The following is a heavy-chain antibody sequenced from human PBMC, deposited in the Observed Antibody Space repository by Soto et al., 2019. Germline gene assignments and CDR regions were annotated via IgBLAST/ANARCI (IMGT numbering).Heavy chain of an antibody. CDR2: IYWDDDK. CDR3: ARVPPGTLAFDY. CDR1: GFSLSTSGVG. Sequence: QITLKESGPTLVKPTQTLTLTCTFSGFSLSTSGVGVGWIRQPPGKALEWLALIYWDDDKRYSPSLKSSLAITTDTSNNQVVLTVTNMDPVDTATYSCARVPPGTLAFDYWGQGTLVTVSS. V-gene: IGHV2-5*02. D-gene: IGHD6-13*01. J-gene: IGHJ4*02.